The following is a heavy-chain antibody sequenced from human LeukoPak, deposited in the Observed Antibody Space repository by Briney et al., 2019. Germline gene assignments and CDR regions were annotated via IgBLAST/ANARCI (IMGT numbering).Heavy chain of an antibody. D-gene: IGHD6-13*01. Sequence: ASVKVSCKASGYTFTSYGISWVRQAPGQGLEWMGWINPNSGGANYAQNFQGRVTMTRDTSISTAYMELSRLTSDDTAVYYCATVSRSSWLDGFDIWGQGTMVTVSS. J-gene: IGHJ3*02. CDR3: ATVSRSSWLDGFDI. CDR2: INPNSGGA. V-gene: IGHV1-2*02. CDR1: GYTFTSYG.